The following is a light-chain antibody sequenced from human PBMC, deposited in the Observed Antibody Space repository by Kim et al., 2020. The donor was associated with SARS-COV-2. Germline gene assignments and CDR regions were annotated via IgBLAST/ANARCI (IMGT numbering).Light chain of an antibody. V-gene: IGLV3-1*01. CDR2: QDS. J-gene: IGLJ2*01. CDR3: QAWDSRTVV. CDR1: KLGDKY. Sequence: SYELTQPPSVSVSPGQTASITCSGDKLGDKYACWYQQKPGQSPVLVIYQDSKRPSGIPERFSGSNSGNTATLTISGTQAMDEADYYCQAWDSRTVVFGGGTQLTVL.